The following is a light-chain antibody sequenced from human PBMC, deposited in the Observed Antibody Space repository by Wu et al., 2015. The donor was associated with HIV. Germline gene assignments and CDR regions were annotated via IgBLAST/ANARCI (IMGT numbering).Light chain of an antibody. CDR1: QTITSTS. V-gene: IGKV3-20*01. CDR3: QQYGTSPST. CDR2: GAS. Sequence: EIVLTQSPGTLSLSPGEGATLSCRASQTITSTSLAWYQQKPGQAPRLLIYGASIRAPGIPDRFSGSGSGTDFTLTITRLAPEDFAVFYCQQYGTSPSTFGQGTMLELK. J-gene: IGKJ2*01.